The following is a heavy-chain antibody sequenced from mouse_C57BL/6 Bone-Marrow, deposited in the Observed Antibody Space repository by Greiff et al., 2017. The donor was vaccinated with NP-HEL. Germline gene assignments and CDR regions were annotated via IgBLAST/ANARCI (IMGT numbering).Heavy chain of an antibody. CDR1: GFTFSSYT. CDR2: IRGGGGNT. Sequence: EVKLVESGGGLVKPGGSLKLSCAASGFTFSSYTMSWVRQTPEKRLEWVATIRGGGGNTYYPDSVKGRFTISRDNAKNTLYLQMISLRSEDTALYYCARQELITTRAWFAYWGQGTLVTVSA. V-gene: IGHV5-9*01. J-gene: IGHJ3*01. CDR3: ARQELITTRAWFAY. D-gene: IGHD1-1*01.